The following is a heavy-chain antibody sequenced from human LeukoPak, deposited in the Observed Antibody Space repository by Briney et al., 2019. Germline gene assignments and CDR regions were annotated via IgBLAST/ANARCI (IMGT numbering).Heavy chain of an antibody. CDR2: ISSSGSTI. V-gene: IGHV3-11*04. CDR1: GFTFSDYY. Sequence: GGSLRLSCAASGFTFSDYYMSWIRQAPGRGLEWVSYISSSGSTIYYADSVKGRFTISRDNAKNSLYLQMNSLRAEDTAVYYCAKDSLGIFGSFDYWGQGTLVTVSS. CDR3: AKDSLGIFGSFDY. J-gene: IGHJ4*02. D-gene: IGHD7-27*01.